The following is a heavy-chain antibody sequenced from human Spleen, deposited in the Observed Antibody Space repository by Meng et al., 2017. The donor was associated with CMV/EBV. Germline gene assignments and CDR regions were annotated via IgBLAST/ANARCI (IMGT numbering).Heavy chain of an antibody. CDR2: ISHSGST. CDR1: GGSLTDCY. CDR3: AKVGYQVVPQLWYFDL. Sequence: SETLSLTCAVSGGSLTDCYWSWIRQSPDKGPEWIGDISHSGSTNYVPSLKSRVTISVDTSNSQFSLKLTSVTAADTAVYYCAKVGYQVVPQLWYFDLWGRGTLVTVSS. V-gene: IGHV4-34*01. D-gene: IGHD6-13*01. J-gene: IGHJ2*01.